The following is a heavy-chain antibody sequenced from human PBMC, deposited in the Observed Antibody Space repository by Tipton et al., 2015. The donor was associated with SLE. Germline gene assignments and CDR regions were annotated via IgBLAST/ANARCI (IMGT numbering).Heavy chain of an antibody. CDR1: GGSISSHY. D-gene: IGHD3-9*01. V-gene: IGHV4-59*11. J-gene: IGHJ4*02. Sequence: TLSLTCTVSGGSISSHYWSWIRQPPGKGTEWIGYIYYSGSTYYNPSLKSRVTISVDTSKNQFSLKLSSVTAADTAVYYCARDGILTGQFDYWGQGTLVTVSS. CDR3: ARDGILTGQFDY. CDR2: IYYSGST.